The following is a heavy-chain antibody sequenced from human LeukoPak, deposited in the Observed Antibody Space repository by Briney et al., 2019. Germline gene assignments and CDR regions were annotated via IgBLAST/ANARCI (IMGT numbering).Heavy chain of an antibody. J-gene: IGHJ4*02. CDR2: IYHSGST. D-gene: IGHD3-10*01. V-gene: IGHV4-4*02. CDR1: GGSISSSNW. Sequence: PSETLSLTCAVSGGSISSSNWWSWARQPPGKGLEWIGEIYHSGSTNYNPSLKSRVTISVDKSKNQFSLKLSSVTAADTAVYYCARVGADGSGFLFDYWGQGTLVTVSS. CDR3: ARVGADGSGFLFDY.